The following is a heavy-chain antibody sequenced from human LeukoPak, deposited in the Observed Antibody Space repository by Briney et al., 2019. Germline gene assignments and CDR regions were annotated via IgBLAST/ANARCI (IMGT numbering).Heavy chain of an antibody. J-gene: IGHJ3*02. CDR1: GFTFSSYA. CDR3: AKDLRGRWVLGSNAFDI. CDR2: ISGSGGST. Sequence: GGSLRLSCAASGFTFSSYAMSWVRQAPGKGLEWVSAISGSGGSTYYADSVKGRFTISRDNSKNTLYLQTNSLRAEDTAVYYCAKDLRGRWVLGSNAFDIWGQGTMVTVSS. V-gene: IGHV3-23*01. D-gene: IGHD3-16*01.